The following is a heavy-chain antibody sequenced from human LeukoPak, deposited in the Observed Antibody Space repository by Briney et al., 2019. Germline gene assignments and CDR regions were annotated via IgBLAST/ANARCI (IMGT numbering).Heavy chain of an antibody. J-gene: IGHJ2*01. CDR1: GGSISSGGYS. Sequence: PSQTLSLTCAVSGGSISSGGYSWSLIRQPPGKGVEWIGYIYHSGSTYYNPSLKSRVTISVDRSKNQFSLKLSSVTAADTAVYYCSNFDLWGRGTLVTVSS. CDR2: IYHSGST. V-gene: IGHV4-30-2*01. CDR3: SNFDL.